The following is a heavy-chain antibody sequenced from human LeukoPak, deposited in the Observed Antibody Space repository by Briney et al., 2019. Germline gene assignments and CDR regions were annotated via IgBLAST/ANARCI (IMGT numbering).Heavy chain of an antibody. CDR2: INPSGGST. J-gene: IGHJ6*01. D-gene: IGHD2/OR15-2a*01. CDR1: GYTFTSYY. V-gene: IGHV1-46*01. Sequence: ASVKVSCKASGYTFTSYYMHWVRQAPGQGLEWMGIINPSGGSTSYAQKFQGRVTMTSDTSTSTVYMEMSSLRSEDKAVYYCARVLTIPYGMDVWGQGTTVTVSS. CDR3: ARVLTIPYGMDV.